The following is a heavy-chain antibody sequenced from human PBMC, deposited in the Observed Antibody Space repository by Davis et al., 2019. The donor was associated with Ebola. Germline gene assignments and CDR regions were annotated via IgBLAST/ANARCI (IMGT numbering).Heavy chain of an antibody. CDR1: GDSISRYY. CDR3: ARDRYSSGWAIDY. V-gene: IGHV4-59*12. Sequence: MPSETLSLTCTLPGDSISRYYWTWIRQPPGKGLEWIGYIYGATNYNPSLTSRVTISVDTSKNQFSLKLSSVTAADTAVYYCARDRYSSGWAIDYWGQGTLVTVSS. J-gene: IGHJ4*02. D-gene: IGHD6-19*01. CDR2: IYGAT.